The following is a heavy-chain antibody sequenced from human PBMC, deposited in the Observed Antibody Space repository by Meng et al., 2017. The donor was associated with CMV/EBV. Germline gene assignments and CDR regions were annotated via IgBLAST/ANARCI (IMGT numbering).Heavy chain of an antibody. CDR3: TTARDTAIDY. CDR2: IKSKTDGGTT. Sequence: GESLKISCAASGFTFSNAWMSWVRQAPGKGLEWVGRIKSKTDGGTTDYAAPVKGRFTISRDDAKNTLYLQMNSLKTEDTAVYYCTTARDTAIDYWGQGTLVTVSS. J-gene: IGHJ4*02. CDR1: GFTFSNAW. D-gene: IGHD5-18*01. V-gene: IGHV3-15*01.